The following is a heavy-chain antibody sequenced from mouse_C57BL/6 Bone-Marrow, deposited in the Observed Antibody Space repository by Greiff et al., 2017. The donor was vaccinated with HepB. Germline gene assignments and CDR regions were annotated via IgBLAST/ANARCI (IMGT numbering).Heavy chain of an antibody. D-gene: IGHD1-1*01. J-gene: IGHJ4*01. CDR3: ARRGSNYGRVYYYAMDY. CDR1: GYTFTDYY. Sequence: EVQLQQSGPELVKPGASVKISCKASGYTFTDYYMNWVKQSHGKSLEWIGDINPNNGGTSYNQKFKGKATLTVDKSSSTAYMELRSLTSEDSAVYYCARRGSNYGRVYYYAMDYWGQGTSVTVSS. V-gene: IGHV1-26*01. CDR2: INPNNGGT.